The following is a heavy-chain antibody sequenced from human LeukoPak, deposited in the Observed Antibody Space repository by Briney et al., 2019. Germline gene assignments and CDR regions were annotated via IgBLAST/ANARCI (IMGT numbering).Heavy chain of an antibody. J-gene: IGHJ4*02. CDR1: GFTFSNYW. CDR2: INSDGSST. CDR3: AKGGAMVIDY. Sequence: GGSLRLSCAASGFTFSNYWMHWVRQAPGKGLVWVSRINSDGSSTTSADSVKGRFTISRDNAKNTLYLQTNSLRAEDTAVYYCAKGGAMVIDYWGQGTLVTVSS. D-gene: IGHD5-18*01. V-gene: IGHV3-74*01.